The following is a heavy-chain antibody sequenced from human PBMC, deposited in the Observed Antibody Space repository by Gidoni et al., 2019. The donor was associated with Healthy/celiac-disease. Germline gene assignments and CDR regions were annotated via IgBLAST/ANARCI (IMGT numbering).Heavy chain of an antibody. CDR1: GFPFRSSA. D-gene: IGHD3-16*02. V-gene: IGHV3-23*01. CDR3: AKDGITFGGVIVGDAFDI. J-gene: IGHJ3*02. CDR2: ISGSGGST. Sequence: EVQLLESGGGLVQPGGSLRLSCAASGFPFRSSAMDWVRQAPGKGLEWVSAISGSGGSTYYADSVKGRFTISRDNSKNTLYLQMNSLRAEDTAVYYCAKDGITFGGVIVGDAFDIWGQGTMVTVSS.